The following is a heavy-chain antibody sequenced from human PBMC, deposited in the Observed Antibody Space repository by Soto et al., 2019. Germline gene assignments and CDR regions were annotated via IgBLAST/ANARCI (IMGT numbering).Heavy chain of an antibody. Sequence: ASVKVSCKASGYTFTGYYMHWVRQAPGQGLEWMGWINPNSGGTNYAQKFQGRVTMTRDTSISTAYMELSRLRSDDTAVYYCARDGYSSGWPQGERDFDIWGQET. CDR1: GYTFTGYY. CDR2: INPNSGGT. CDR3: ARDGYSSGWPQGERDFDI. V-gene: IGHV1-2*02. J-gene: IGHJ3*02. D-gene: IGHD6-19*01.